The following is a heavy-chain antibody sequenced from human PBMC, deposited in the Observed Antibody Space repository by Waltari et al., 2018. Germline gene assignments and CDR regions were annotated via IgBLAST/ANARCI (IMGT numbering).Heavy chain of an antibody. CDR3: AREGAVEMASGYFDY. CDR2: ISYDGSNK. CDR1: GFTFSSYA. V-gene: IGHV3-30-3*01. D-gene: IGHD3-10*01. J-gene: IGHJ4*02. Sequence: QVQLVESGGGVVQPGRSLRLSCAASGFTFSSYAMPWVRQAPGKGLEWVAVISYDGSNKYYADSVKGRFTISRDNSKNTLYLQMNSLRAEDTAVYYCAREGAVEMASGYFDYWGQGTLVTVSS.